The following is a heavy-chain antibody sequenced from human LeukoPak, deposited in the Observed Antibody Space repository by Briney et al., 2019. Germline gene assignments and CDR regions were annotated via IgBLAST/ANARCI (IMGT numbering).Heavy chain of an antibody. V-gene: IGHV3-23*01. J-gene: IGHJ3*02. CDR3: ARSFYGSDAFDI. Sequence: GGSLRLSCAASGFTFSSYAMSWVRQAPGKGLEWVSAISGSGGSTYYADSVKGRFTISRDNSKNTLYLQMNSLRAEDTAVYYCARSFYGSDAFDIWGQGTMVTVSS. D-gene: IGHD3-10*01. CDR2: ISGSGGST. CDR1: GFTFSSYA.